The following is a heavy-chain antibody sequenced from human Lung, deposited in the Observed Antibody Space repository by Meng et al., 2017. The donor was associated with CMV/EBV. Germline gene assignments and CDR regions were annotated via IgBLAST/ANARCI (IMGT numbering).Heavy chain of an antibody. D-gene: IGHD1-26*01. CDR3: ARDWSGSDDY. CDR2: INEYGSRT. CDR1: GFTLSRYW. Sequence: ESLKISCAASGFTLSRYWMHWVRQAPGKGLVWVSRINEYGSRTDYADSVKGRFTIFRDNAKNTLYLQMDSLRAEDTAVYYCARDWSGSDDYWGQGTLVPFSS. J-gene: IGHJ4*02. V-gene: IGHV3-74*01.